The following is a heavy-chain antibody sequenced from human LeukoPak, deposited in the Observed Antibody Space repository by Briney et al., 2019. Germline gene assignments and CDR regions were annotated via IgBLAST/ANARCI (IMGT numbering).Heavy chain of an antibody. CDR2: ISGSGGTT. CDR3: AKGNGKAATGNVVDY. J-gene: IGHJ4*02. D-gene: IGHD6-13*01. Sequence: GGSLRLSCAASGFTFSTYAMSWVRQAPGKGLEWVSVISGSGGTTYYADSVKGRFTISRDNSKSTLFLQMNSLRAEDTAVYYCAKGNGKAATGNVVDYWGQGTLVTVSS. CDR1: GFTFSTYA. V-gene: IGHV3-23*01.